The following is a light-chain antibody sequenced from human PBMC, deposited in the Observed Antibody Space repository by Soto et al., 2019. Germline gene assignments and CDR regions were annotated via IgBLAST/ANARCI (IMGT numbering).Light chain of an antibody. CDR3: QQRSNWPPIT. CDR1: QSVSSY. J-gene: IGKJ5*01. Sequence: IVMPQSPAPLSVSPGERATLSCMVSQSVSSYLAWYQQKPGQAPRLLIYDASNRATGIPARFSGSGSGTDFTPTISSLEPEDFAIYYCQQRSNWPPITFGQGTRLEIK. V-gene: IGKV3-11*01. CDR2: DAS.